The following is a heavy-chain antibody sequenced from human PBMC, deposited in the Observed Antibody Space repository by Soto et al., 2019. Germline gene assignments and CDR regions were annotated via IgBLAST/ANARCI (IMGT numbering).Heavy chain of an antibody. CDR1: GFNFGAFG. CDR3: PKEKISPSSCNCFDP. D-gene: IGHD2-2*01. V-gene: IGHV3-74*01. Sequence: GGSLRLSCAASGFNFGAFGRHWVRQAPGKGLEWVSHINSDGSTVVYTDSVRGRFTISRDNAKSTLFLQMNSLRAEDTPLYYFPKEKISPSSCNCFDPWGQGTLVTAPQ. CDR2: INSDGSTV. J-gene: IGHJ5*02.